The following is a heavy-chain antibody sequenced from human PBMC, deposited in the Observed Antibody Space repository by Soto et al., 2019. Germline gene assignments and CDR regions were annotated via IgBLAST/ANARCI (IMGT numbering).Heavy chain of an antibody. CDR2: ISTSGATR. CDR1: GFTFSTDS. V-gene: IGHV3-48*02. D-gene: IGHD6-19*01. Sequence: EVQLVESGGGLVQPGGSLRLSCVASGFTFSTDSINLVRQGPGKGLEWVADISTSGATRYYADSVKGRFTISRDNAKTSLYLQMDSLRNEDTAVYYCARFFGSGFDYWGQGTLVTVSS. CDR3: ARFFGSGFDY. J-gene: IGHJ4*02.